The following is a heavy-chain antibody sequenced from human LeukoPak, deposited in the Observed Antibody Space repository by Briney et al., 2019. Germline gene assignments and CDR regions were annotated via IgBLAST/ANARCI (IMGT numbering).Heavy chain of an antibody. Sequence: SETLSLTCTVSGGSISSSSYYWGWIRQPPGKGLEWIGSIYYSGSTNYNPSLKSRVTISVDTSKNQFSLKLSSVTAADTAVYYCARVNKESSGWYPFPYWGQGTLVTVSS. CDR2: IYYSGST. D-gene: IGHD6-19*01. V-gene: IGHV4-39*07. J-gene: IGHJ4*02. CDR3: ARVNKESSGWYPFPY. CDR1: GGSISSSSYY.